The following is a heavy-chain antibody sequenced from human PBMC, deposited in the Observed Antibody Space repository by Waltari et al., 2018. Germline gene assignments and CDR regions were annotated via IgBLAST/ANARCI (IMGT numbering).Heavy chain of an antibody. D-gene: IGHD2-21*02. CDR1: GVSVSIYA. J-gene: IGHJ5*01. CDR2: ISGGVDNT. CDR3: TRAAHGYGDWS. V-gene: IGHV3-23*01. Sequence: EVQLLESGGDLVQPGGSLRLSCAVSGVSVSIYAMSWVRQAPGKGREWVAAISGGVDNTFYLDSVKGRFTISRDISTNTLFLEMSSLRVEDTALYYCTRAAHGYGDWSWGHGTLVTVSS.